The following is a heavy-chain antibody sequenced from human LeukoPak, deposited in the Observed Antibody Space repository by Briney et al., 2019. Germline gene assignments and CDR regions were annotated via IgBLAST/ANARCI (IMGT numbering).Heavy chain of an antibody. CDR1: GGSISSSNW. CDR2: TYHSGST. CDR3: AAKTGNYRGFDY. Sequence: PSETLSLTCAVSGGSISSSNWWTWVRQPPGKGLEWIGETYHSGSTNYNPSLKSRVAISVDKSKNQFSLNLSSVTAADTAVYYCAAKTGNYRGFDYWGQGTLVTVSS. J-gene: IGHJ4*02. V-gene: IGHV4-4*02. D-gene: IGHD1-7*01.